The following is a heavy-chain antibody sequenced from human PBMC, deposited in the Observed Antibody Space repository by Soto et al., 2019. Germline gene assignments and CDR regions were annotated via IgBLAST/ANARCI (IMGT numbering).Heavy chain of an antibody. Sequence: GGSLRLSCAASGFTFSDYYMSWIRQAPGKGLEWVSYISSSGSTIYYADSVKGRFTISRDNAKNSLYLQMNSLRAEDTAVYYCASEVVVAATPLSDYFQHWGQGTLVTVSS. CDR1: GFTFSDYY. CDR3: ASEVVVAATPLSDYFQH. D-gene: IGHD2-15*01. J-gene: IGHJ1*01. V-gene: IGHV3-11*01. CDR2: ISSSGSTI.